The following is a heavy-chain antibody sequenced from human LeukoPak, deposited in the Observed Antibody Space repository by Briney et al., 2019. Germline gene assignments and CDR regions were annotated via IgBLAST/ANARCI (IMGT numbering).Heavy chain of an antibody. CDR1: GGSISSYY. Sequence: SETLSLTCTVSGGSISSYYWSWIRQPPGKGLEWIGYIYYSGSTNYNPSLKSRVTISVDTSKNQFSLKLSSVTAADTAVYYCARVEYSYGFDYMDVWGKGTTVTVSS. CDR2: IYYSGST. D-gene: IGHD5-18*01. V-gene: IGHV4-59*01. J-gene: IGHJ6*03. CDR3: ARVEYSYGFDYMDV.